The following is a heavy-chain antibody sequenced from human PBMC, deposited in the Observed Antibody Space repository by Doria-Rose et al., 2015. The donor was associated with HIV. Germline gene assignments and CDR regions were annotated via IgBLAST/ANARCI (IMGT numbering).Heavy chain of an antibody. CDR3: AIYQFSNGSSV. Sequence: VQLVQSGGGLVQPGGSLRLSCAASASTLNRHWTGWVRQAPGQGLDWVANIHQDGSDMMSVDSVKGRFTIPRDTANNLLYLQMNNLRVGDTAVYYCAIYQFSNGSSVWGQGTTVTVSS. CDR1: ASTLNRHW. J-gene: IGHJ6*02. CDR2: IHQDGSDM. D-gene: IGHD3-10*01. V-gene: IGHV3-7*01.